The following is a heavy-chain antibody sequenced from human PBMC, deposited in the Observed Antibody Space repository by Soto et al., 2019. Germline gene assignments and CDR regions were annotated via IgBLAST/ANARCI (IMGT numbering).Heavy chain of an antibody. D-gene: IGHD2-21*01. CDR1: GFTFGSHA. CDR2: ISGSGGST. CDR3: GKTGHIMVVNDINY. J-gene: IGHJ4*02. V-gene: IGHV3-23*01. Sequence: PGRSRRLSRTAAGFTFGSHAVSCVRQAPGKGLAWVSAISGSGGSTYSDDSVKGRFTMPSDHSTNTMYLQINSLRGEDKAVYYCGKTGHIMVVNDINYWGQGTLVTVSS.